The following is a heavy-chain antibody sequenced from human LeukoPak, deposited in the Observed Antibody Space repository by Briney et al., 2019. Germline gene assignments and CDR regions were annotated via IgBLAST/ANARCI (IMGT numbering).Heavy chain of an antibody. CDR1: EYTFTSYD. D-gene: IGHD3-16*01. Sequence: ASVKVSCKASEYTFTSYDINWVRQATGQGLEWMGWMNSNSGDTGYAPKFQGRVTMTRNTSISTVYMELNSLRSEDTAVYYCARGGGGEFDYWGQGTLVTVSS. V-gene: IGHV1-8*01. J-gene: IGHJ4*02. CDR2: MNSNSGDT. CDR3: ARGGGGEFDY.